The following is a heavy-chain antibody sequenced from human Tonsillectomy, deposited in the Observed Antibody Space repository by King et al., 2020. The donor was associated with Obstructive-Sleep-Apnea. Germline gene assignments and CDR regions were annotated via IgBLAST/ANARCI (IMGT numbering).Heavy chain of an antibody. Sequence: QLQESGPGLVKPSETLSLTCTVSGGSISSSSYYWGWIRQPPGKGLEWIGSIYYSGSTYYNPSLKSRVTISLDTSKNQFSLKLSSVTAADTAVYYCARDLLPSSPRWFDPWGQGTLVTVSS. V-gene: IGHV4-39*07. CDR2: IYYSGST. CDR3: ARDLLPSSPRWFDP. CDR1: GGSISSSSYY. J-gene: IGHJ5*02. D-gene: IGHD1-26*01.